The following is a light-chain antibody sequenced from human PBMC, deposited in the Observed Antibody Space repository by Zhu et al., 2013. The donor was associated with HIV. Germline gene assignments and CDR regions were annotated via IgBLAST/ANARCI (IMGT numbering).Light chain of an antibody. Sequence: EIVLTQSPGTLSLSPGERATLSCRARQSVPSNYLAWYQQKPGQAPRLLMYGASSRATAFPDRFSGSGSGTDFTLTISRLEPEDFAVYYCQQYGMSPLTFGGGTKVEIK. CDR3: QQYGMSPLT. J-gene: IGKJ4*01. V-gene: IGKV3-20*01. CDR2: GAS. CDR1: QSVPSNY.